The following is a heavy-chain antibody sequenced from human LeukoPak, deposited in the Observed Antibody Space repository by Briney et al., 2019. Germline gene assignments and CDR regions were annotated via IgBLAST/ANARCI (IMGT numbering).Heavy chain of an antibody. CDR1: GFTFSNHA. CDR2: ISYDESEK. D-gene: IGHD2-15*01. V-gene: IGHV3-30*04. Sequence: GGSLRLSCAASGFTFSNHAISWVRQAPGKGLEWVAGISYDESEKYFLGSVKGRFTISRDSSNNTLYLEMRSLRTEDTAVYYCAKGAGGSSYWGGDLWGRGTLVSVSS. J-gene: IGHJ4*02. CDR3: AKGAGGSSYWGGDL.